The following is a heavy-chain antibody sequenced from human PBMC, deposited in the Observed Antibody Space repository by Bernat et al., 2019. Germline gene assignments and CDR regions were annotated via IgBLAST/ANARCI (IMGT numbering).Heavy chain of an antibody. Sequence: EVQLVESGGGLVQPGGSLRLSCAASGFTVSSNYMSWVRQAPGKGLEWVSVIYSGGSTYYADSVKGRFTISRDNSKNTLYLQMNSLRAEDTAVYYCARELPRPDDYYYYGMDVWGQGTTVTVSS. D-gene: IGHD1-26*01. CDR2: IYSGGST. J-gene: IGHJ6*02. V-gene: IGHV3-66*02. CDR1: GFTVSSNY. CDR3: ARELPRPDDYYYYGMDV.